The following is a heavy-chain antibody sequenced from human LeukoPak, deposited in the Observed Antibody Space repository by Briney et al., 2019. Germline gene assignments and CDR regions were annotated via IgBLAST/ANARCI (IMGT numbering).Heavy chain of an antibody. D-gene: IGHD3-10*01. CDR3: AKGSAQTGYYFDS. J-gene: IGHJ4*02. CDR1: GFTISNFA. V-gene: IGHV3-23*01. Sequence: PGGSLSLSCAASGFTISNFAMAWVRQAPGKGLEWVSSITGRSGGTYYADSVKGRFTISRDTSRNTLHLQMSSLRAEDTASYYCAKGSAQTGYYFDSWGQGTLVTVSP. CDR2: ITGRSGGT.